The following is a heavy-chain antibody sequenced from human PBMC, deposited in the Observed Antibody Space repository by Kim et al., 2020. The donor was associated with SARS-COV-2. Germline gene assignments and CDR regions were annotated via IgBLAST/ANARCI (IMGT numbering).Heavy chain of an antibody. V-gene: IGHV4-39*01. J-gene: IGHJ4*02. Sequence: SETLSLTCTVSGGSISSSSYYWGWIRQPPGKGLEWIGIIYYSGSTYYNPSLKSRVTISVDTSKNQFSLKLSSVTAADTAVYYCAAGLSRGRGIMITFGGVIDGGFDYWGQGTLVTVSS. CDR2: IYYSGST. D-gene: IGHD3-16*02. CDR1: GGSISSSSYY. CDR3: AAGLSRGRGIMITFGGVIDGGFDY.